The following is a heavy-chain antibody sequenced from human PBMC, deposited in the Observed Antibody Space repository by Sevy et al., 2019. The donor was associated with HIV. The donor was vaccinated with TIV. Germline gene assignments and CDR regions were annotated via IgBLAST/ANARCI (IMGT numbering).Heavy chain of an antibody. CDR1: GFTVSSNY. CDR3: ARDSAKRLHAFDI. V-gene: IGHV3-53*01. J-gene: IGHJ3*02. D-gene: IGHD4-4*01. CDR2: IYSGGST. Sequence: GGSLRLSCAASGFTVSSNYMSWVRQAPGKGLEWVSVIYSGGSTYYADSVKGRFTISRDNRKNTLYLQMNSLRAEDTAVYYCARDSAKRLHAFDIWGQGTMVTVSS.